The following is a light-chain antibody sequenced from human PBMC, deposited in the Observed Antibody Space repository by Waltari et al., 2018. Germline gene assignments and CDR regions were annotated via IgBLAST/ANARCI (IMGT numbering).Light chain of an antibody. V-gene: IGKV3-20*01. J-gene: IGKJ5*01. Sequence: EIVLTQSPGTLSLSPVERATLSCRASQSVSSSYLAWYQQKPGQAPRLLIYGASSRATGIPDRFSGSGSGTDFTLTISRLEPEDFAVYYCQQYGNPITFGQGTRLEIK. CDR2: GAS. CDR3: QQYGNPIT. CDR1: QSVSSSY.